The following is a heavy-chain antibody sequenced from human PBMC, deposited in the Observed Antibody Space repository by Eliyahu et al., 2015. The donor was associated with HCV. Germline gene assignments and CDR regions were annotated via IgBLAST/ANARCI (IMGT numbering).Heavy chain of an antibody. CDR3: ARDETYGSGSYDLDY. Sequence: QVQLVESGGGVVQPGRSLRLSCAASGFTFSSYGMHWVRQAPGKGLEWVAVIWYDGSNKYYADSVKGRFTISRDNSKNTLYLQMNSLRAEDTAVYYCARDETYGSGSYDLDYWGQGTLVTVSS. J-gene: IGHJ4*02. CDR2: IWYDGSNK. V-gene: IGHV3-33*08. CDR1: GFTFSSYG. D-gene: IGHD3-10*01.